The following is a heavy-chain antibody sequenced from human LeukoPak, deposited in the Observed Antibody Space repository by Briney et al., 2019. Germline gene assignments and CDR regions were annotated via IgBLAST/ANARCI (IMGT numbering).Heavy chain of an antibody. D-gene: IGHD1-26*01. Sequence: GASVKVPCKASGGTFSSYAISWVRQAPGQGLEWMGRIIPILGIANYAQKFQGRVTITADKSTSTAYMELSSLRSEDTAVYYCARESSIVGATLRYWGQGTLVTVSS. V-gene: IGHV1-69*04. J-gene: IGHJ4*02. CDR3: ARESSIVGATLRY. CDR1: GGTFSSYA. CDR2: IIPILGIA.